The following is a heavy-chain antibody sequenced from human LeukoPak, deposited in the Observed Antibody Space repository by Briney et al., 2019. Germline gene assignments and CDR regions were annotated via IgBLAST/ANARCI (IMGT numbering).Heavy chain of an antibody. V-gene: IGHV4-59*01. Sequence: SETLSLTCTVSGASISTFYWTWIRQPPGKGLEWFGYIDYSGSTNYNTALQSRVTISAETSKNQVSLKLTSVTPADTAVYYCARGIPEHGTGAFAIWGQGTMVTVSS. CDR3: ARGIPEHGTGAFAI. J-gene: IGHJ3*02. CDR2: IDYSGST. CDR1: GASISTFY. D-gene: IGHD6-13*01.